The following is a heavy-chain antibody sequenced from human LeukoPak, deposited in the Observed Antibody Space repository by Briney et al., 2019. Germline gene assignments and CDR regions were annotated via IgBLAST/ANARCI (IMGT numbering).Heavy chain of an antibody. V-gene: IGHV4-39*01. J-gene: IGHJ5*02. CDR3: ARGIVGATGLDWFDP. CDR2: IYYSGST. D-gene: IGHD1-26*01. Sequence: SETLSLTYTVSGGSISSSSYYWGWIRQPPGKGLEWIGSIYYSGSTYYNPSLKSRVTISVDTSKNQFSLKLSSVTAADTAVYYCARGIVGATGLDWFDPWGQGTLVTVSS. CDR1: GGSISSSSYY.